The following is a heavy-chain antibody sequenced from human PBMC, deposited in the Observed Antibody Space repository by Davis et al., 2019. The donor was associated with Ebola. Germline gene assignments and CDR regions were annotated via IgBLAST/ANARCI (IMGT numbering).Heavy chain of an antibody. CDR1: GFTFSNVW. J-gene: IGHJ3*01. Sequence: GESLNISCAASGFTFSNVWMSWVRQAPGTAPGKGLEWVGRIKGRPAGGTIDYDAPVKGRFIISSDDSKNTLCMQMNSLETEDTAIYYCATRLYYDFWRGRSDDAFDLWGQGTMVTVSS. V-gene: IGHV3-15*01. CDR3: ATRLYYDFWRGRSDDAFDL. CDR2: IKGRPAGGTI. D-gene: IGHD3-3*01.